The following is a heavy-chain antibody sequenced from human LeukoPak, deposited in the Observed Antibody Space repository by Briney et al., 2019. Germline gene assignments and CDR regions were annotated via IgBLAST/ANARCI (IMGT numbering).Heavy chain of an antibody. CDR1: GFTFSSYG. CDR2: IWYDGSNK. D-gene: IGHD6-19*01. V-gene: IGHV3-33*01. Sequence: PGGSLRLSCAASGFTFSSYGMHWVRQAPGKGLEWVAVIWYDGSNKYYADSVKGRFTISRDNSKNMLYLQMNSLRAEDTAVYYCARGIAVAGTDYWGQGTLVTVSS. CDR3: ARGIAVAGTDY. J-gene: IGHJ4*02.